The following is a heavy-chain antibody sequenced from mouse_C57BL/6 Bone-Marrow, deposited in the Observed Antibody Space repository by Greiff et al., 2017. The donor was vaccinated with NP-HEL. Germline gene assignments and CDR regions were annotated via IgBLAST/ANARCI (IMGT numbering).Heavy chain of an antibody. CDR1: GYTFTSYW. CDR2: IDPYSGGT. V-gene: IGHV1-72*01. CDR3: ARWSTHWYFDV. J-gene: IGHJ1*03. D-gene: IGHD5-1*01. Sequence: QVQLQQPGAELVKPGASVKLSCKASGYTFTSYWMHWVKQRPGRGLEWIGRIDPYSGGTKYNEKFKSKATLTVDKPSSTADMQLSSLTSEDSAVYYCARWSTHWYFDVWGTGTTVTVSS.